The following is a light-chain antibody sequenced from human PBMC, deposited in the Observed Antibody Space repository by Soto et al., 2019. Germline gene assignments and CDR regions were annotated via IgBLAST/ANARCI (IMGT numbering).Light chain of an antibody. J-gene: IGLJ2*01. CDR3: SSYSSRSTVV. Sequence: QSALTQSASVSGSPGQSITISCTGASTDVGGYNYVSWYQQHPGQAPKLMIYDVTNRPSGVSNRFSGSKSGNTASLTISGVQAEDEADYFCSSYSSRSTVVFGGGTKLTVL. CDR1: STDVGGYNY. CDR2: DVT. V-gene: IGLV2-14*01.